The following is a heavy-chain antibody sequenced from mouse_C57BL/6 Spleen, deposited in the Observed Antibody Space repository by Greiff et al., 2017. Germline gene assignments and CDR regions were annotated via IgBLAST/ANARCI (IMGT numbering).Heavy chain of an antibody. CDR1: GYNFTGYW. D-gene: IGHD2-10*01. V-gene: IGHV1-9*01. Sequence: VMLEESGAELMKPGASVKLSCKATGYNFTGYWIEWVKQRPGHGLEWIGEIFPGSGSTNYNAKFKGKATVTADKSSSTAYMQLYSLTSGDTSVDFGAKSSYYGNYIWFAYWGQGTLVTVSA. CDR2: IFPGSGST. J-gene: IGHJ3*01. CDR3: AKSSYYGNYIWFAY.